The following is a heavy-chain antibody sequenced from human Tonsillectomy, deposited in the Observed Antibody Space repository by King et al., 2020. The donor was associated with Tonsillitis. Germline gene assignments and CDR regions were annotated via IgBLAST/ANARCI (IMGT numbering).Heavy chain of an antibody. CDR2: IIPILNIA. CDR3: ARDPTGAAVMSGGGSF. CDR1: GGTFSNYF. V-gene: IGHV1-69*04. J-gene: IGHJ4*02. D-gene: IGHD3-16*01. Sequence: QLVQSGAEVKKPGSSVKVSCKASGGTFSNYFINWVRQAPGQGLEWMGRIIPILNIANYAQNFQGRVTITADKSTSTAYMELSSLRSEDTAVYYCARDPTGAAVMSGGGSFWGQGTLITVSS.